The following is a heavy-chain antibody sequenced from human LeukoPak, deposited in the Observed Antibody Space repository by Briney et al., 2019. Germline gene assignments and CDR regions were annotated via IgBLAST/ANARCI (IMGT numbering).Heavy chain of an antibody. D-gene: IGHD1-14*01. V-gene: IGHV3-23*01. J-gene: IGHJ4*02. CDR2: ISGSGGST. Sequence: GVSLRLSCAASGFTFSSYLMNWVPQAPGKGLEWVSAISGSGGSTYYADSVKGRFTISRDNSKNALYLQMNSLRAEDTAVYYCAKDPTLAREPDSWGQGTLVTVSS. CDR1: GFTFSSYL. CDR3: AKDPTLAREPDS.